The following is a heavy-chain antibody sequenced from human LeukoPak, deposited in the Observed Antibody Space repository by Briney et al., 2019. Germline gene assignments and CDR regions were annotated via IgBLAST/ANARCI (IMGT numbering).Heavy chain of an antibody. J-gene: IGHJ4*02. CDR2: ISASTSYI. Sequence: GGSLRLSCAASGFTFSTYIMNWVRPAPGKGVAWVSSISASTSYINYADSVKGRFTISRDNAENPLYLQMSSLRAEDTAVYYCARDRGADYWGQGTLVTVSS. D-gene: IGHD5-12*01. CDR3: ARDRGADY. V-gene: IGHV3-21*01. CDR1: GFTFSTYI.